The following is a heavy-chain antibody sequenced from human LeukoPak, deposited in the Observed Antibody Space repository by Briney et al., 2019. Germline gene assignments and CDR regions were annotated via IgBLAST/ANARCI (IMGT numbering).Heavy chain of an antibody. CDR2: IWYDASNT. CDR1: GFTVSSNY. J-gene: IGHJ4*02. Sequence: QPGGSLRLSCAASGFTVSSNYMSWVRQAPGRGLEWVAFIWYDASNTYYVDSVKGRFTISRDNSKNTLFLQMNSLRVEDTAVYYCARDRRDYNDFDYWGQGTLVTVSS. CDR3: ARDRRDYNDFDY. D-gene: IGHD4-4*01. V-gene: IGHV3-33*08.